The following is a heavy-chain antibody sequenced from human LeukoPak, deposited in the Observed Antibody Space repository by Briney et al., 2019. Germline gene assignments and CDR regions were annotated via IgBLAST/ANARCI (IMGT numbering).Heavy chain of an antibody. CDR1: GYTFTGYG. CDR3: ARATSFYCSSTSCYVMFWFDP. V-gene: IGHV1-18*01. CDR2: ISAYNGNT. D-gene: IGHD2-2*01. Sequence: ASVKVSCKASGYTFTGYGISWVRQAPGQGLEWMGWISAYNGNTNYAQKLQGRVTMTRNTSISTAYMELSSLRSEDTAVYYCARATSFYCSSTSCYVMFWFDPWGQGTLVTVSS. J-gene: IGHJ5*02.